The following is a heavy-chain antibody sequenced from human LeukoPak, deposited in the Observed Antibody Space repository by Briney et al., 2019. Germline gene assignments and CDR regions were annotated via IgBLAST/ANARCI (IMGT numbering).Heavy chain of an antibody. CDR1: SDSISMHY. J-gene: IGHJ6*03. Sequence: SETLSLICTVSSDSISMHYWSWIRQPPGKGLEWIGYIDHTGSTNYNPSLNSRVTISRDTSKNHFSLELSSVTAADTAVYFCARGRVSSSSWSSTYYYYFYMDVWGKGTTVTVS. V-gene: IGHV4-59*11. CDR3: ARGRVSSSSWSSTYYYYFYMDV. D-gene: IGHD6-13*01. CDR2: IDHTGST.